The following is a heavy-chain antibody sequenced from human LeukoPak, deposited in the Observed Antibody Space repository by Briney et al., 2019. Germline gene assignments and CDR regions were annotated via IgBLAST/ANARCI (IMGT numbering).Heavy chain of an antibody. CDR1: GFTFSSYG. Sequence: GGSLRLSCAASGFTFSSYGMHWLRQAPPKGLEGVAFIRYDGSNKYYADSVKGRFTISRDNSKNTLYLQMNSLRAEDTAVYYCARDLLGYNYYYMDVWGKGTTVTVSS. V-gene: IGHV3-30*02. D-gene: IGHD3-16*02. J-gene: IGHJ6*03. CDR3: ARDLLGYNYYYMDV. CDR2: IRYDGSNK.